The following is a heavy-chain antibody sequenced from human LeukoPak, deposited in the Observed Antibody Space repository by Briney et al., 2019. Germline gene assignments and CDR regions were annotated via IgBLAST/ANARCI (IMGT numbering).Heavy chain of an antibody. Sequence: ASVKVSCKASGYTFNSYGISWVRQAPGQGLECVGWISAYNGNTNYAQKLQGRVTMTTDTSTSTAYMELRSLRSDDTAVYYCAGLTVAGTGMNWFDPWGQGTLVTVSS. J-gene: IGHJ5*02. D-gene: IGHD6-19*01. CDR3: AGLTVAGTGMNWFDP. CDR2: ISAYNGNT. V-gene: IGHV1-18*01. CDR1: GYTFNSYG.